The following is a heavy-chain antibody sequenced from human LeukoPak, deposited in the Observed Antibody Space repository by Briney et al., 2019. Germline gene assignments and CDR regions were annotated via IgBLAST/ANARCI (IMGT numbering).Heavy chain of an antibody. D-gene: IGHD6-13*01. CDR2: MNPNSGGT. V-gene: IGHV1-2*02. Sequence: GASVKVSCKASGYTFTSYDINWVRQATGQGLEWMGWMNPNSGGTNYAQNFQGRVTMTRDTSINTAYMDLTRLRSDDTAVYYCARERQQLVTWFDTWGQGTLVTVSS. J-gene: IGHJ5*02. CDR1: GYTFTSYD. CDR3: ARERQQLVTWFDT.